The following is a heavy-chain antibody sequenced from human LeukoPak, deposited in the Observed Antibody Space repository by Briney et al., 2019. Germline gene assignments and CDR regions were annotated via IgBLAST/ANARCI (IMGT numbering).Heavy chain of an antibody. J-gene: IGHJ4*02. CDR2: ISGTGGST. Sequence: GGSLRLSCAASGFIFSSSAMTWVRQAPGKGLEWVSAISGTGGSTVYADSVKGRLTISRDNSKNTLCLQMSSLRDEDTAIYYCTKGGSYAPLDYWGQGTLVTVSS. D-gene: IGHD1-26*01. CDR1: GFIFSSSA. CDR3: TKGGSYAPLDY. V-gene: IGHV3-23*01.